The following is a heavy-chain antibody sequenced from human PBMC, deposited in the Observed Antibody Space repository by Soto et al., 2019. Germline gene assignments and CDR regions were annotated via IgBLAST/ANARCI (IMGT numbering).Heavy chain of an antibody. J-gene: IGHJ4*02. D-gene: IGHD3-16*01. CDR2: IDPSDSYT. Sequence: GESLKISCKGSGYSFTSYWISWVRQMPGKGLEWMGRIDPSDSYTNYSPSFQGHVTISADKSISTAYLQWSSLKASDIAMYYCASSVLGDDPNFDYWGQGTLVTVSS. V-gene: IGHV5-10-1*01. CDR1: GYSFTSYW. CDR3: ASSVLGDDPNFDY.